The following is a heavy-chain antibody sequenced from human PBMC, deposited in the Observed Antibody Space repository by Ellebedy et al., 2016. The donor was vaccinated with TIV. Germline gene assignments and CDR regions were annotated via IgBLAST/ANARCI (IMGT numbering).Heavy chain of an antibody. CDR1: RFSFRSYW. D-gene: IGHD4-17*01. CDR3: ATDGSYGDYRFPAHAFTI. CDR2: INQAGSDT. J-gene: IGHJ3*02. V-gene: IGHV3-7*01. Sequence: GGSLRLSCAASRFSFRSYWMTWVRQPPGKGPEWVANINQAGSDTYYVDSVRGRFTIARDNAKNSLYLQMNSLRAEDTSVYYCATDGSYGDYRFPAHAFTIWGQGTMVTVSS.